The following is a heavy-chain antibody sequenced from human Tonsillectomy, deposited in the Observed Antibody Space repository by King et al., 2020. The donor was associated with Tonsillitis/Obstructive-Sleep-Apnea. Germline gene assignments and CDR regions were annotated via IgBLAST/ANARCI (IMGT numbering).Heavy chain of an antibody. D-gene: IGHD2-2*01. J-gene: IGHJ3*02. CDR2: IYYTGST. CDR3: ARKPNCSSTSCYLGPTAFDI. Sequence: QLQESGPGLVKPSQTLSLTCTVSGGSISSGGYYWRWIRQRPGKGLEWVGYIYYTGSTYYNPSLKSRVILLVDTSENQFSLKLSSVTAADTAVYYCARKPNCSSTSCYLGPTAFDIWGQGTMVTVSS. V-gene: IGHV4-31*03. CDR1: GGSISSGGYY.